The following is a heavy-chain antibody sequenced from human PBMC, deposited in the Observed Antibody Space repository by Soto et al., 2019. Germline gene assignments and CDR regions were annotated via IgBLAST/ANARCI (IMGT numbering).Heavy chain of an antibody. CDR3: AKDGYSSGWYAVDY. J-gene: IGHJ4*02. CDR1: GFTFSSNA. Sequence: EVQLLESGGGLVQPGGSLRLSCEASGFTFSSNAMSWVRQAPGKGLEWVSSISGSGASTYYADSVKGRFTISRDNSKNTLYLQMNSLRAEDTAVYYCAKDGYSSGWYAVDYWGQGTLVTVSS. D-gene: IGHD6-19*01. CDR2: ISGSGAST. V-gene: IGHV3-23*01.